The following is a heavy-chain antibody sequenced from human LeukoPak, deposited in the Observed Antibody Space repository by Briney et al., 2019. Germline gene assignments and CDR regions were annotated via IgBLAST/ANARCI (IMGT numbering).Heavy chain of an antibody. Sequence: PSETLSLTCAVYGGSFSGYYWSWIRQPPGKGLEWIGEINHSGSTNYNPSLKSRVTISVDTSKNQFSLKLSSVTAADTAVYYCARHAVDGSGSYYKDYWGQGTLVTVSS. D-gene: IGHD3-10*01. CDR1: GGSFSGYY. CDR2: INHSGST. J-gene: IGHJ4*02. CDR3: ARHAVDGSGSYYKDY. V-gene: IGHV4-34*01.